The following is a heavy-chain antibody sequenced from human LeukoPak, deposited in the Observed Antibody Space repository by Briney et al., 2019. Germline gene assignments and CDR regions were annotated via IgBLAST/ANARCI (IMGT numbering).Heavy chain of an antibody. Sequence: GGSLRLSCAASEFSVKYNYMTWFRQAPGKGLEWVSLLYSAGSTNYADSVKGRFTISRDDSKNTVYLQMNSLRAEDTAVYYCARWTNFHAFDIWGQGTLVTVSS. J-gene: IGHJ3*02. CDR2: LYSAGST. CDR1: EFSVKYNY. CDR3: ARWTNFHAFDI. V-gene: IGHV3-53*01. D-gene: IGHD1-1*01.